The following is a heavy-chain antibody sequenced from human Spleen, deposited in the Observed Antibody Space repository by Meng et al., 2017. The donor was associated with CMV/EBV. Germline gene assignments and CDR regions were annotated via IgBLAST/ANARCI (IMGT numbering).Heavy chain of an antibody. D-gene: IGHD3-3*01. Sequence: GGSLRLSCTVSGGSISSSSYYWGWIRQPPGKGQEWVAAILYDGSNKYYADSVKGRFTISRDNSKNTLYLQMNSLRAEDTAVYYCARVPRLGVLRFLEWLLPFDYWGQGTLVTVSS. CDR2: ILYDGSNK. V-gene: IGHV3-30-3*01. CDR3: ARVPRLGVLRFLEWLLPFDY. CDR1: GGSISSSS. J-gene: IGHJ4*02.